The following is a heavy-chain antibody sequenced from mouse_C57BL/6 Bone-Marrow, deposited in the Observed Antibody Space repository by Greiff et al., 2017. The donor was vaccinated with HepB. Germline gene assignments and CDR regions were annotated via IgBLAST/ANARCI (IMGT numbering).Heavy chain of an antibody. CDR2: IDPETGGT. CDR3: TRYYGSSYRFDY. J-gene: IGHJ2*01. CDR1: GYTFTDYE. D-gene: IGHD1-1*01. Sequence: VQLQQSGAELVRPGASVTLSCKASGYTFTDYEMHWVKQTPVHGLEWIGAIDPETGGTPYNQKFKGKAILTADKSSSTAYMELRSLTSEDSAVYYCTRYYGSSYRFDYWGQGTTLTVSS. V-gene: IGHV1-15*01.